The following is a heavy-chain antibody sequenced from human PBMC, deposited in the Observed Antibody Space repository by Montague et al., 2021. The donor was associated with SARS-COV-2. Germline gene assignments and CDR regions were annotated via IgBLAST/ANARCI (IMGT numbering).Heavy chain of an antibody. V-gene: IGHV4-34*01. CDR2: INHSGST. CDR3: ARGRAVTTFYYYYYGMDV. Sequence: SETLSLTCTVSGDSISDYYWSWIRQPPGKGLEWIGEINHSGSTNYNPSLKSRVTISVDTSKNQFSLKLSSVTAADTAVYYCARGRAVTTFYYYYYGMDVWGQGTTVTVSS. J-gene: IGHJ6*02. D-gene: IGHD4-17*01. CDR1: GDSISDYY.